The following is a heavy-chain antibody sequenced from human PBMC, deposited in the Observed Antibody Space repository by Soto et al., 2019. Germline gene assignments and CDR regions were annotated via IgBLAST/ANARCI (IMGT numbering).Heavy chain of an antibody. V-gene: IGHV4-31*03. Sequence: QVQLQESGPGLVKPSQTLSLTCTVSGGSIRSGGYYWSWIRQHPGKGLEWIGYIYYSGSTYYNPSLNSRDTISVDTSEIHFSLKVSSVAAADTAVYSCATLGGGCPDAFDIWGQGTMVTVSS. CDR3: ATLGGGCPDAFDI. CDR2: IYYSGST. D-gene: IGHD6-25*01. J-gene: IGHJ3*02. CDR1: GGSIRSGGYY.